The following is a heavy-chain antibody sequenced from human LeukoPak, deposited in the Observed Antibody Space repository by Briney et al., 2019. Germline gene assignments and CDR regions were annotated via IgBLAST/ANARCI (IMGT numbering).Heavy chain of an antibody. J-gene: IGHJ6*02. Sequence: ASVKVSCKASGYTFTGYYMHWVRQAPGQGLEWMGWINPNSGGTNYAQKFRGRVTMTRDTSISTAYMELSRLRSDDTAVYYCARVEQGSSWYHYYYGMDVWGQGTTVTVSS. CDR1: GYTFTGYY. V-gene: IGHV1-2*02. CDR3: ARVEQGSSWYHYYYGMDV. CDR2: INPNSGGT. D-gene: IGHD6-13*01.